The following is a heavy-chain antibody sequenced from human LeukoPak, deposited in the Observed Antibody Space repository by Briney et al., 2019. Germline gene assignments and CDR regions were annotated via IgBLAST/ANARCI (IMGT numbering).Heavy chain of an antibody. J-gene: IGHJ6*03. CDR3: TRAAWLYYDYVWGSSLGGRYYYYMDV. Sequence: GGSLRLSCTASGFTFGDYAMSWVRQAPGKGLEWVGFIRSKAYGGTTEYAASVKGRFTISRDDSKSIAYLQMNSLKTEDTAVYYCTRAAWLYYDYVWGSSLGGRYYYYMDVWGKGTTVTISS. D-gene: IGHD3-16*01. V-gene: IGHV3-49*04. CDR1: GFTFGDYA. CDR2: IRSKAYGGTT.